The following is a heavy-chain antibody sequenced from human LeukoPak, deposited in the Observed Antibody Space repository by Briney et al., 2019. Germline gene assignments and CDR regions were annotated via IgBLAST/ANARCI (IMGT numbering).Heavy chain of an antibody. D-gene: IGHD6-13*01. CDR2: INHSGST. J-gene: IGHJ5*02. CDR3: ARSQGVSSWLLLDYPGTRRKYNWFDP. V-gene: IGHV4-34*01. Sequence: PSETLSLTCAVYGGSFSGYYWSWIRQPPGKGLEWIGEINHSGSTNYNPSLKSRVTISVDTSKNQFSLKPSSVTAADTAVYYCARSQGVSSWLLLDYPGTRRKYNWFDPWGQGTLVTVSS. CDR1: GGSFSGYY.